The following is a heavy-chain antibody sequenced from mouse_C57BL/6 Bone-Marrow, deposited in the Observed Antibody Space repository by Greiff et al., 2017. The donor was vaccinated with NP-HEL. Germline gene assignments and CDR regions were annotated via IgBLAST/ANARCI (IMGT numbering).Heavy chain of an antibody. CDR2: IDPANGNT. J-gene: IGHJ2*01. V-gene: IGHV14-3*01. CDR1: GFNIKNTY. D-gene: IGHD1-1*01. CDR3: ARNYYGSSYLYFDY. Sequence: VQLKQSVAELVRPGASVKLSCTASGFNIKNTYMPWVKQRPEQGLEWIGRIDPANGNTKYAPKFQGKATITADTSSNTAYLQLSSLTSEDTAIYYCARNYYGSSYLYFDYWGQGTTLTVSS.